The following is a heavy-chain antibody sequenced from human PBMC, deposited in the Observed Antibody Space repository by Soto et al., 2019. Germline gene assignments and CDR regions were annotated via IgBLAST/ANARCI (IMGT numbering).Heavy chain of an antibody. CDR2: ISFDGRNK. CDR1: GFAFNRFS. D-gene: IGHD3-10*01. J-gene: IGHJ4*01. Sequence: QVQLVESGGGVVQPGRSLRLSCTASGFAFNRFSVHWVRQAPGKGLDWVAVISFDGRNKFYVDSVKGRFTISRDDSRKTVFLDLDILRREDTAVYYCTITPGQPRPYFEYWGHGTVVTVSS. V-gene: IGHV3-30*04. CDR3: TITPGQPRPYFEY.